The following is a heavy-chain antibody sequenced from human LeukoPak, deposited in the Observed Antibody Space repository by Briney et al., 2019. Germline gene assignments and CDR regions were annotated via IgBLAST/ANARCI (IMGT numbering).Heavy chain of an antibody. Sequence: SSQTLSLTCTVSGGSISSGGYYWSWIRQPPGKGLEWIGEINHSGSTNYNPSLKSRVTISVDTSKDQFSLKLSSVTAADTAVYYCARGPRRPARLAPLYYYYGMDVWGQGTTVTVSS. CDR1: GGSISSGGYY. CDR3: ARGPRRPARLAPLYYYYGMDV. CDR2: INHSGST. J-gene: IGHJ6*02. D-gene: IGHD6-6*01. V-gene: IGHV4-30-2*01.